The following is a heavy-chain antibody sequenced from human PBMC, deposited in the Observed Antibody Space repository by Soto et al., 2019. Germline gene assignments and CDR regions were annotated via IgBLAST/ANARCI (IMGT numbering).Heavy chain of an antibody. CDR3: TRRGTDRWDSGIGY. V-gene: IGHV3-73*02. D-gene: IGHD1-26*01. J-gene: IGHJ4*02. Sequence: EVQLVESGGGLVQSGGSLKLSCAASGFTFSGSSMHWVRQDSGKGLEWVGRIRSKVNSYATAYAASVEGRFIISRDDSKNTTYLQMNSLKTEDTAVYYCTRRGTDRWDSGIGYWGQGTLVTVSS. CDR2: IRSKVNSYAT. CDR1: GFTFSGSS.